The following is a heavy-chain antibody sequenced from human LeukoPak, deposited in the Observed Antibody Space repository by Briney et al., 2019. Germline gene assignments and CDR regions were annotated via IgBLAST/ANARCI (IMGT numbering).Heavy chain of an antibody. CDR2: IYYSGST. CDR3: ARLPTKNAFDI. Sequence: SETLSLTCTVSGGSISPYYWSWIRQPPGKGLEWIGYIYYSGSTNYNPSLKSRVTISVDTSKNQFSLKLSSVTAADTAVYYCARLPTKNAFDIWGQGTMVTVSS. CDR1: GGSISPYY. V-gene: IGHV4-59*08. J-gene: IGHJ3*02. D-gene: IGHD5-24*01.